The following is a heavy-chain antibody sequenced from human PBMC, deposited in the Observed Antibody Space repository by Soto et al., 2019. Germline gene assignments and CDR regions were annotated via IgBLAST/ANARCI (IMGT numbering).Heavy chain of an antibody. J-gene: IGHJ6*03. Sequence: ASVKVSCKASGYTFTGYYMHWVRQAPGQGLEWMGWINPNSGGTNYAQKFQGWVTMTRDTSISTAYMELSRLRSDDTAVYYCARSPQDPYYYYYYXDVWGKGTTVTVSS. CDR1: GYTFTGYY. CDR2: INPNSGGT. CDR3: ARSPQDPYYYYYYXDV. V-gene: IGHV1-2*04.